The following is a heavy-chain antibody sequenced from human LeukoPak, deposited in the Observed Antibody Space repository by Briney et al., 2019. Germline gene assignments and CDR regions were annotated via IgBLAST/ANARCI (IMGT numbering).Heavy chain of an antibody. D-gene: IGHD6-13*01. V-gene: IGHV3-15*01. CDR3: TTIAAAGQYDY. Sequence: GGSLRLSCAASGFTFSSYSMNWVRQAPGKGLEWVGRIKSKSDGGTTDYAAPVKGRFTISRDDSKNTLYLQMNSLKTEDTAVYYCTTIAAAGQYDYWGQGTLVTVSS. J-gene: IGHJ4*02. CDR1: GFTFSSYS. CDR2: IKSKSDGGTT.